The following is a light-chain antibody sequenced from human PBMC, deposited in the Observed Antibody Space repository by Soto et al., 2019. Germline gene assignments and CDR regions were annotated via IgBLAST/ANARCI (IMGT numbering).Light chain of an antibody. CDR1: ISDVGSYDL. Sequence: QSALTQPASVSGSPGQSITISCTGTISDVGSYDLVSWYQHHPGKAPKLMIYEATKRPSGVSNRFSGSKSGNTASLTIFGLQADDEADYYCCSYAGSTMYVVFGGGTQLTVL. CDR2: EAT. CDR3: CSYAGSTMYVV. J-gene: IGLJ2*01. V-gene: IGLV2-23*01.